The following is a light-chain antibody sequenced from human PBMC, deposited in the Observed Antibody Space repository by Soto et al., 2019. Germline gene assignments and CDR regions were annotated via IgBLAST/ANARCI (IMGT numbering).Light chain of an antibody. Sequence: IVLTQSPGTLSLSPGERATLSCRASQSVSSSYLTWYQQEPGQAPRLLIYGASSRATGIPDRFSGSGSGTDFTLTINRLEPEDFAVYYCQQYHTSPLTFGQGTKVDNK. V-gene: IGKV3-20*01. CDR2: GAS. CDR3: QQYHTSPLT. CDR1: QSVSSSY. J-gene: IGKJ1*01.